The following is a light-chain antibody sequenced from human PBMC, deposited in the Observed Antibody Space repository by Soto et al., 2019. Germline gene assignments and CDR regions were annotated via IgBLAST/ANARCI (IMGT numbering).Light chain of an antibody. CDR3: QHYNSFSPWA. Sequence: DIQMTQSPSTLSAYVGDRVTVTCRASQSVGTWLAWYQQKPGRAPNLLIYDASTLKSGVPSRFSGSGSGTEFTLTISSLQSDDFATYFCQHYNSFSPWAFGQGTKVDIK. V-gene: IGKV1-5*01. J-gene: IGKJ1*01. CDR1: QSVGTW. CDR2: DAS.